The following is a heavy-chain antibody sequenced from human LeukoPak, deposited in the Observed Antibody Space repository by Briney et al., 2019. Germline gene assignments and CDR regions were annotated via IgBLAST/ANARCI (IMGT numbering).Heavy chain of an antibody. CDR2: IIPIFDTA. D-gene: IGHD2-2*01. Sequence: ASVKVSCKASGGTFSSYTINWVRQAPGQGLEWMGRIIPIFDTAHYAQNFQGRVTITADKSTSAAYMELSSLRSEDTAIYYCASRYCTSTSRSLDVWGQGTTVTVSS. V-gene: IGHV1-69*08. CDR1: GGTFSSYT. CDR3: ASRYCTSTSRSLDV. J-gene: IGHJ6*02.